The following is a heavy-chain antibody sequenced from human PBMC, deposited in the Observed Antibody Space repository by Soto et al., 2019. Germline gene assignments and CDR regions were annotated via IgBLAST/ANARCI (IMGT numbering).Heavy chain of an antibody. D-gene: IGHD3-22*01. Sequence: SETLSLTCSVSGASMTSSIYYWAWIRQAPGKGLEWIGSLNYGGTTYHSPSLEGRVTMSVDTSKNQFSLNVISVTAADTAIYYCARQSYFDGAGYYLGWFDPWGQGTLVTVSS. V-gene: IGHV4-39*01. CDR1: GASMTSSIYY. J-gene: IGHJ5*02. CDR2: LNYGGTT. CDR3: ARQSYFDGAGYYLGWFDP.